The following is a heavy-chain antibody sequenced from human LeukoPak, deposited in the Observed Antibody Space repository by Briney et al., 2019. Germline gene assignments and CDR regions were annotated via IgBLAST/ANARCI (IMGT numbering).Heavy chain of an antibody. CDR1: GYSFTSYW. CDR3: ARLLVDYGDYGYYYYGMDV. CDR2: IYPGDSDT. J-gene: IGHJ6*02. Sequence: GESLKISCKGSGYSFTSYWIGWVRQMPGKGLEWMGIIYPGDSDTRYSPSFQGQVTISADKSISTAYLQRSSLKASDTAMYYCARLLVDYGDYGYYYYGMDVWGQGTTVTVSS. D-gene: IGHD4-17*01. V-gene: IGHV5-51*01.